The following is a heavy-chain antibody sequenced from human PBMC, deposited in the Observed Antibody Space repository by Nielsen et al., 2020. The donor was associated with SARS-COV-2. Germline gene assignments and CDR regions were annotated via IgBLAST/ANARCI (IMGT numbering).Heavy chain of an antibody. Sequence: GESLKISCAASGFTVSSNYMSWVRQAPGKGLEWVPVIYSGGSTYYADSVKGRFTISRDNSKNTLYLQMNSLRAEDTAVYYCARDLQQTGDPVYFDYWGQGTLVTVSS. CDR3: ARDLQQTGDPVYFDY. CDR1: GFTVSSNY. CDR2: IYSGGST. V-gene: IGHV3-53*01. D-gene: IGHD7-27*01. J-gene: IGHJ4*02.